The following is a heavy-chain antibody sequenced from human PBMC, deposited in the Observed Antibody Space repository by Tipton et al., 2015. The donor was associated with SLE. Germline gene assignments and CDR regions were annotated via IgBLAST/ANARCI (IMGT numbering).Heavy chain of an antibody. Sequence: TLSLTCTVSGGSISSSSYYWGWIRQPPGKGLEWIGSIYYSGSTYYNPSLKSRVTISVDTSKNQFSLKLSSVTAADTAVYYCARIVAASGTRYFDYWAQGTLVTVSS. J-gene: IGHJ4*02. CDR2: IYYSGST. CDR1: GGSISSSSYY. V-gene: IGHV4-39*07. CDR3: ARIVAASGTRYFDY. D-gene: IGHD6-13*01.